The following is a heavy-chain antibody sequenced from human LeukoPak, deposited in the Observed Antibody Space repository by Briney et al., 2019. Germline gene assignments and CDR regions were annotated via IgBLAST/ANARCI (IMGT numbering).Heavy chain of an antibody. CDR3: ARVRGILWFGESLDY. D-gene: IGHD3-10*01. V-gene: IGHV3-48*01. CDR1: GFTFSSYS. Sequence: GGSLRLSCAASGFTFSSYSMNWVRQAPGKGLEWVSYISSSSSTIYYADSVKGRFTISRDNAKNSLYLQMNSLRAEDTAVYYCARVRGILWFGESLDYWGQGTLVTVSS. J-gene: IGHJ4*02. CDR2: ISSSSSTI.